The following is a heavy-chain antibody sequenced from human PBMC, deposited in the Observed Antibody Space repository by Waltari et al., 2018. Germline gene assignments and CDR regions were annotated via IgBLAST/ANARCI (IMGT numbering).Heavy chain of an antibody. CDR1: GGSISSGSYY. Sequence: QVQLQESGPGLVKPSQTLSLTCTVSGGSISSGSYYWSWIRQPAGKGLEWIGRIYTSGGTHSNPSLKSRDTISVDTSKNQFSLKLSSVTAADTAVYYCARGMATTFYYWGQGTLVTVSS. CDR2: IYTSGGT. J-gene: IGHJ4*02. V-gene: IGHV4-61*02. D-gene: IGHD5-12*01. CDR3: ARGMATTFYY.